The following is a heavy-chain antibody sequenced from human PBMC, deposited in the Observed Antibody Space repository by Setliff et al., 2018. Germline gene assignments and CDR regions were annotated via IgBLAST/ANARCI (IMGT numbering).Heavy chain of an antibody. CDR2: IYYSGST. Sequence: PSETLSLTCTVSGGSISSYYWSWIRQPAGKGLEWIGSIYYSGSTYYNPSLKSRVTISVGTSKNQFSLKLYSVTAADTAVYFCARVRITPYCMDVWGKGTTVTVSS. J-gene: IGHJ6*03. CDR3: ARVRITPYCMDV. D-gene: IGHD3-10*01. CDR1: GGSISSYY. V-gene: IGHV4-4*07.